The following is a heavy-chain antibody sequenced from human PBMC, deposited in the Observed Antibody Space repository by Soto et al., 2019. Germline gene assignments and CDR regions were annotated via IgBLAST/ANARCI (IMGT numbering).Heavy chain of an antibody. Sequence: GLDLEWLALIYWDDDKRYSPSLKSRLTITKDTSKNQVVLTMTNMDPVDTATYYCAHYSLVVPLPGWFDPWGQGTLVTVSS. V-gene: IGHV2-5*02. CDR2: IYWDDDK. D-gene: IGHD2-2*01. CDR3: AHYSLVVPLPGWFDP. J-gene: IGHJ5*02.